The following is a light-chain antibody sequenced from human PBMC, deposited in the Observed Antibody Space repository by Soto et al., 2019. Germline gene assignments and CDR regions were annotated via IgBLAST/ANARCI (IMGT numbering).Light chain of an antibody. V-gene: IGKV1-39*01. J-gene: IGKJ1*01. CDR2: AAS. Sequence: DLQMTQSPSSLSASVGDRVTITCRASQSISSYLNWYQHKPGKAPKLLIYAASNLQSGVPSRFSGSGSGTDFTLTISSLQPEDFATYYCQQSYSTPWTFGQGTKVEIK. CDR3: QQSYSTPWT. CDR1: QSISSY.